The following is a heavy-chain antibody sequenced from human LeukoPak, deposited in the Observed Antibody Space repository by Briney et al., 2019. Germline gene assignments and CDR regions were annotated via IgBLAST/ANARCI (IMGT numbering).Heavy chain of an antibody. CDR1: GGSISSSSYY. D-gene: IGHD6-13*01. Sequence: PSETLSLTCTVSGGSISSSSYYWGWIRQPPGKGLGWIGSMYYSGSTYYNPSLKSRVTISVDTSKNQFSLKLSSVTAADTAVYYCARGGGYIAAISFWFDPWGQGTLVTVSS. V-gene: IGHV4-39*07. CDR2: MYYSGST. J-gene: IGHJ5*02. CDR3: ARGGGYIAAISFWFDP.